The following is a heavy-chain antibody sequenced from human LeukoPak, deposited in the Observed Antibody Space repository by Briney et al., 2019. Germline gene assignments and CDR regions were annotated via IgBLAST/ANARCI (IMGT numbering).Heavy chain of an antibody. CDR3: ARGLYHRPPSLGELSHRDY. J-gene: IGHJ4*02. Sequence: GGSLRLSCAASGFTFSSYWMSWVRQAPGKGLEWVANIKQDGSEKYYVDSVKGRFTISRDNAKNSLYLQMNSLRAEDTAVYYCARGLYHRPPSLGELSHRDYWGQGTLVTVSS. D-gene: IGHD3-16*02. CDR2: IKQDGSEK. CDR1: GFTFSSYW. V-gene: IGHV3-7*01.